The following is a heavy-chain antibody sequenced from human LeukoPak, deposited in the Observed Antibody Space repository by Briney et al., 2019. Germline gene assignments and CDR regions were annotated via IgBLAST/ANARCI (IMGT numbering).Heavy chain of an antibody. CDR2: IYYSGST. J-gene: IGHJ4*02. Sequence: PSETLSLTCTVSGGSISSHYWSWIRQPPGKGLEWIGYIYYSGSTNYNPSLKSRVTISADTSKNQFSLKLSSVTAADTAVYYCASYLGAVYHFDYWGQGTLVTVSS. D-gene: IGHD3-16*01. V-gene: IGHV4-59*11. CDR3: ASYLGAVYHFDY. CDR1: GGSISSHY.